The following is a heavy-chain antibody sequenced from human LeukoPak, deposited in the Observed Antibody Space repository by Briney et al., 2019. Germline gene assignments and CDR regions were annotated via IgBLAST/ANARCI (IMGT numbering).Heavy chain of an antibody. Sequence: SETLSLTCTVSGGSISGYYWSWIRQPPGKGLEWIGYIYYSGSTNYNPSLTSRVTISVDTPNNQFSLKLSSVTAADTAVYYCARDVNYHDEAWFDPWGQGILVTVSS. CDR3: ARDVNYHDEAWFDP. J-gene: IGHJ5*02. CDR1: GGSISGYY. V-gene: IGHV4-59*01. CDR2: IYYSGST. D-gene: IGHD3-22*01.